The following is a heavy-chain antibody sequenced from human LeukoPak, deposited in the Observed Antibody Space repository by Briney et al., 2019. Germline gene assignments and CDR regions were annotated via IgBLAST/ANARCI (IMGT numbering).Heavy chain of an antibody. CDR1: GFTFSSHA. J-gene: IGHJ4*02. D-gene: IGHD3-9*01. CDR3: AKQLRYFDWSDY. CDR2: ISGSGGNT. V-gene: IGHV3-23*01. Sequence: GGSLRLSCAASGFTFSSHAMSWVRQAPGKGLEWVSAISGSGGNTYYADSVKGRFTISRDNSKNTLYLQMHSLRAEDTAVYYCAKQLRYFDWSDYWGQGTLVTVSS.